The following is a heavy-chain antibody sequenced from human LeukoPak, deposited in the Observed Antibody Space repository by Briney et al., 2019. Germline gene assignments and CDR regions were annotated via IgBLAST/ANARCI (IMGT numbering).Heavy chain of an antibody. V-gene: IGHV4-31*03. CDR3: ARGPQWLVPYYFDY. J-gene: IGHJ4*02. CDR2: IYYSGST. D-gene: IGHD6-19*01. Sequence: PSQTLSLTCTVSGGSISSGGYYWSWIRQHPGKCLEWIGYIYYSGSTYYNPSLKSRVTISVDTSKNQFSLKLSSVTAADTAVYYCARGPQWLVPYYFDYWGRGTLVTVSS. CDR1: GGSISSGGYY.